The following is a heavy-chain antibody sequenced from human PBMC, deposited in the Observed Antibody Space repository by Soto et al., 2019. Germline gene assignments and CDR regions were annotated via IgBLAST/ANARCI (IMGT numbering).Heavy chain of an antibody. CDR1: GFTFSSYG. Sequence: GGSLRLSCAASGFTFSSYGMHWVRQAPGKGLEWVAVIWYDGSNKYYADSVKGRFTISRDNSKNTLYLQMNSLRAEDTAVYYCARTYCSGGSCPLDYWGQGTLVTVFS. D-gene: IGHD2-15*01. CDR2: IWYDGSNK. J-gene: IGHJ4*02. V-gene: IGHV3-33*01. CDR3: ARTYCSGGSCPLDY.